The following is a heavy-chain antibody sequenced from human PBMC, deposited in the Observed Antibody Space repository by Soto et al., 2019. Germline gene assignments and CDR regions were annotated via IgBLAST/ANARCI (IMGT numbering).Heavy chain of an antibody. J-gene: IGHJ4*01. CDR3: GFLPMVKHVDY. D-gene: IGHD2-15*01. CDR2: IYRSDSDA. CDR1: GYSFTNYW. Sequence: GESLKISCKGSGYSFTNYWIGWVRQMPGKGLEWMGIIYRSDSDARYSPSFRGQVTISADKSISTAYLQWSSLKASDTAMYYCGFLPMVKHVDYWGLGTLVTVSS. V-gene: IGHV5-51*01.